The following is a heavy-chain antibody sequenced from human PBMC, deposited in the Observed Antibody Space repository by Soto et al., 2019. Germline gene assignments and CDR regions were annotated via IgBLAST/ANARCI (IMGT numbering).Heavy chain of an antibody. Sequence: PSETLSLTCTVSGGSISSYYWSWIRQPPGKGLEWIGYIYYSGSTNYNPSLKSRVTISVDTSKNQFSLKLSSVTAADTAVYYCARDIAARRGIGIFDYWAREPWSPSPQ. CDR2: IYYSGST. V-gene: IGHV4-59*01. CDR1: GGSISSYY. J-gene: IGHJ4*02. D-gene: IGHD6-6*01. CDR3: ARDIAARRGIGIFDY.